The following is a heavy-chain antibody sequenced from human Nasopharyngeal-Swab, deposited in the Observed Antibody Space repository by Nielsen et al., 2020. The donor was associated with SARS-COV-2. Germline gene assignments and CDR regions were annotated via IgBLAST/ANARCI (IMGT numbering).Heavy chain of an antibody. CDR1: GGTFSSYA. CDR3: ARLTTPALYGMDV. CDR2: IIPIFGTA. Sequence: SVKVSCKASGGTFSSYAISWVRQAPGQGLEWMGGIIPIFGTANYAQKFQGRVTITADESTSTAYMELRSLRSDDTAVYYCARLTTPALYGMDVWGQGTTVTVSS. J-gene: IGHJ6*02. D-gene: IGHD4-17*01. V-gene: IGHV1-69*13.